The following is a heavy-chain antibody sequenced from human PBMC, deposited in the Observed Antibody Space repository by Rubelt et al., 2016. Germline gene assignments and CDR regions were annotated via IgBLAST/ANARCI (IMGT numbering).Heavy chain of an antibody. Sequence: QVQLQLWGAGLLKPSETLSLTCAVYGGSFSGYYWSWIRQAPGKGLEWIGEINHSGTTNNNPSLKSRVTTSVDMSKNQFSLKLRSVTAADTAVYYCARRGFRRPDYYPLEYWGQGALVTVSS. J-gene: IGHJ4*02. CDR1: GGSFSGYY. CDR3: ARRGFRRPDYYPLEY. D-gene: IGHD1-26*01. V-gene: IGHV4-34*01. CDR2: INHSGTT.